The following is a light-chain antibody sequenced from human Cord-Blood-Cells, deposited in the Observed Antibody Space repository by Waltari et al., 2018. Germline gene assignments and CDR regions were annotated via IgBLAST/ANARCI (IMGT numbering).Light chain of an antibody. Sequence: QSALTQPASVSGSPGQSITISCTGTSSDVGGYNYVSWYQQHPGKAPKLMIYDVSKRPLGVSNRFSGSKSGNTASLTISGLQAEDEADYYCSSYTSSSTYWVFGGGTKLTVL. V-gene: IGLV2-14*01. CDR1: SSDVGGYNY. CDR2: DVS. CDR3: SSYTSSSTYWV. J-gene: IGLJ3*02.